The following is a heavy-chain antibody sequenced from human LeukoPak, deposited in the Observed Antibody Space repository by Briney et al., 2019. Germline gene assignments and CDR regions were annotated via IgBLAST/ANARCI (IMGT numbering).Heavy chain of an antibody. V-gene: IGHV3-48*01. CDR1: GFTFSSYS. CDR2: ISSSSSTI. D-gene: IGHD4-11*01. J-gene: IGHJ6*03. CDR3: AKSPHLYSNSFYYYMDV. Sequence: GGSLRLSCAASGFTFSSYSMNWVRQAPGKGLEWVSYISSSSSTIYYADSVKGRFTISRDNAKNSLYLQMNSLRAEDTAVYYCAKSPHLYSNSFYYYMDVWGKGTTVTVSS.